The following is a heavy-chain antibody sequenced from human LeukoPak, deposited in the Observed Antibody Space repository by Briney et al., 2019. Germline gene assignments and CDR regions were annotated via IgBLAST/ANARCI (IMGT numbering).Heavy chain of an antibody. V-gene: IGHV4-30-2*01. CDR3: AGTNDYGDPYFDY. Sequence: PSQTLSLTCAVSGGSISSGGYSWSWIRQPPGKGLEWIGYIYHSGSTYYNPSLKSRVTISVDRSKNQFSLKLSSVTAADTAVYYCAGTNDYGDPYFDYWGQGTLVTVSS. CDR1: GGSISSGGYS. D-gene: IGHD4-17*01. J-gene: IGHJ4*02. CDR2: IYHSGST.